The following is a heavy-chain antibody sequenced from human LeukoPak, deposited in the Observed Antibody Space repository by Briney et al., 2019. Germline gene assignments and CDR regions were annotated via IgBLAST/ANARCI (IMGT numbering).Heavy chain of an antibody. D-gene: IGHD6-13*01. CDR3: ATYSSSRPPDY. CDR2: INHSGST. CDR1: GGSFSGYY. J-gene: IGHJ4*02. V-gene: IGHV4-34*01. Sequence: ASETLSLTCAVYGGSFSGYYWSWIRQPPGKGLEWIGEINHSGSTNYNPSLKSRVTISVDTSKNQFSLKLSSVTAADTAVYYCATYSSSRPPDYWGQGTLVTVSS.